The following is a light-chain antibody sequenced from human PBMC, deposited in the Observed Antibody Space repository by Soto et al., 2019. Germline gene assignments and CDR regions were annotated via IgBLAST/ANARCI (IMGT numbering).Light chain of an antibody. V-gene: IGLV6-57*04. J-gene: IGLJ2*01. CDR3: QSYQSGNVV. CDR1: SGSIASNY. CDR2: EDN. Sequence: LTQPHSVSESPGKTVTISCTSSSGSIASNYVQWYQQRPGSAPTPVIYEDNERPSRVPDRFSGSIDSSSNSASLTISVLKTDDEADYYCQSYQSGNVVFGGGTKLTVL.